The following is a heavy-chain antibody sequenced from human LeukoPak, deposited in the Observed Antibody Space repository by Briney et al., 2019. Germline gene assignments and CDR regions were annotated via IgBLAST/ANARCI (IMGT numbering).Heavy chain of an antibody. D-gene: IGHD1-26*01. CDR2: INPKSGGT. V-gene: IGHV1-2*02. Sequence: ASVKVSCKASGYTFTGYYIHWVRQAPGQGLEWMGWINPKSGGTNYAQKFQDRVTMARDTAISTAYMDLSRLRSDDTAVYYCAYSGSYMGWFDPWGQGTLVIVSS. CDR1: GYTFTGYY. CDR3: AYSGSYMGWFDP. J-gene: IGHJ5*02.